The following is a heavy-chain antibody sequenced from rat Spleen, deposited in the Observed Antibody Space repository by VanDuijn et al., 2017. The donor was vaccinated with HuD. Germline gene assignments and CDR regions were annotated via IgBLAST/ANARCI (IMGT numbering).Heavy chain of an antibody. V-gene: IGHV5-31*01. D-gene: IGHD5-1*01. Sequence: EVQLVETGGGLVQPGRSLKLSCVASGFTFNKYWMSWTRQAPGKGLEWVASITNSGGSTYYPDSVKGRFTISRDNAQNTLYLQVNSLRSEDTATYYCTRENWYYFDYWGHGVMVTVSS. CDR1: GFTFNKYW. CDR3: TRENWYYFDY. CDR2: ITNSGGST. J-gene: IGHJ2*01.